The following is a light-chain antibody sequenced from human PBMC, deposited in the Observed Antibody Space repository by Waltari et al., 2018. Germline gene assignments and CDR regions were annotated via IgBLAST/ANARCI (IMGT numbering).Light chain of an antibody. V-gene: IGLV2-23*01. CDR2: EGT. Sequence: QSALTQPASVSGSPGQSITISCTGISSDVKNYNFVSWYQQHPGKAPKLMIYEGTKRPSGVANRFSGSKSGSTASLTISGLQAEDEADYYCCSYAGSVVFGGGTKLTVL. CDR1: SSDVKNYNF. CDR3: CSYAGSVV. J-gene: IGLJ2*01.